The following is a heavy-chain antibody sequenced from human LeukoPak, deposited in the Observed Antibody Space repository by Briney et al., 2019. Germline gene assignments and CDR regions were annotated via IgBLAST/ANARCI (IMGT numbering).Heavy chain of an antibody. CDR2: VYDTDTT. J-gene: IGHJ3*02. CDR1: GGSIISYY. D-gene: IGHD3-10*01. Sequence: SETLSLTCSVSGGSIISYYWTWIRQPPGKGLEWIGYVYDTDTTNYNPSLQSRVTISLDTSNYQFSLTLTSITAADTAVYYCARSDGYGLVGIWGQGTMVTVSS. V-gene: IGHV4-59*01. CDR3: ARSDGYGLVGI.